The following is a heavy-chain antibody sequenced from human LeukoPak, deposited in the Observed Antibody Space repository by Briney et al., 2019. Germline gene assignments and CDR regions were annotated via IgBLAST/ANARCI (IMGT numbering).Heavy chain of an antibody. D-gene: IGHD6-19*01. Sequence: SGGSLRLSCVASGFAVGRNYMSWVRQAPGKGLECVSLIYSGGAIRYADSVKGRFAISRDNSKNTLYLQMNSLRAEDTAVYYCAKGDSSGWTYHFDYWGQGTLVTVSS. V-gene: IGHV3-53*01. CDR3: AKGDSSGWTYHFDY. CDR2: IYSGGAI. CDR1: GFAVGRNY. J-gene: IGHJ4*02.